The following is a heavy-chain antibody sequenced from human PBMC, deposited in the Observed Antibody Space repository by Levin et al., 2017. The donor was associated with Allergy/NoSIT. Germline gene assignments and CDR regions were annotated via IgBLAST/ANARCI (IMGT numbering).Heavy chain of an antibody. V-gene: IGHV4-59*08. CDR3: ARHWSGGYGDSYAFDI. CDR1: GGSISSYY. CDR2: IYYSGST. Sequence: RASETLSLTCTVSGGSISSYYWSWIRQPPGKGLEWIGYIYYSGSTNYNPSLKSRVTISVDTSKKQFSLKLSSVTAADTAVYYCARHWSGGYGDSYAFDIWGQGTMVTVSS. J-gene: IGHJ3*02. D-gene: IGHD4-17*01.